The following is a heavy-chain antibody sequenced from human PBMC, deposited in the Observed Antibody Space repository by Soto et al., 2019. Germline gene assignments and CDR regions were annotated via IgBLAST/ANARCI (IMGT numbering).Heavy chain of an antibody. V-gene: IGHV1-46*01. D-gene: IGHD4-4*01. CDR2: VNPSGGST. Sequence: ASVKVSCKASGYTFTAYYIHWVRQAPGQGLEWMGKVNPSGGSTSYAQKFQGRVTMTRDTSTSTVYMELSSLRFEDTAVYYCARVATVTTPLDYWGQGTLVTVSS. CDR1: GYTFTAYY. J-gene: IGHJ4*02. CDR3: ARVATVTTPLDY.